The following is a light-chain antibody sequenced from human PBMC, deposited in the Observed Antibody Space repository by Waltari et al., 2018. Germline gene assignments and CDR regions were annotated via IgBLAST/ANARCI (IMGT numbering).Light chain of an antibody. CDR3: QQAHSFPYT. CDR1: QGISPW. J-gene: IGKJ2*01. V-gene: IGKV1-12*01. Sequence: DIQMTQSPSSVSASVGDKVTITCRASQGISPWLAWYQQKHGKAPKLLSFTASSLQSGVPSRFSGSGSGKAFTLTINNLQPEDFATYYCQQAHSFPYTFGQGTKLEIK. CDR2: TAS.